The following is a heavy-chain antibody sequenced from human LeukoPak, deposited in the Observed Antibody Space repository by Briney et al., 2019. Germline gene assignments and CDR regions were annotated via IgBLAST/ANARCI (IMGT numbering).Heavy chain of an antibody. D-gene: IGHD6-6*01. V-gene: IGHV3-7*01. CDR2: IKQDGSEK. CDR1: GFTFSKYW. CDR3: ARETADDYSSSTWDS. Sequence: PGGSLRLSCSVSGFTFSKYWMSWVRQAPGKGLEWVANIKQDGSEKYYVDSVKGRFTISGDNAKNSLYLQMNSLRAEDTAVYYCARETADDYSSSTWDSWGQGTLVSVSS. J-gene: IGHJ4*02.